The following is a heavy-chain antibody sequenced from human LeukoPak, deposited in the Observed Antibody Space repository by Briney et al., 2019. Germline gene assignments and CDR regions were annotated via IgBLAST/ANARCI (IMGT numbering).Heavy chain of an antibody. D-gene: IGHD3-22*01. J-gene: IGHJ1*01. V-gene: IGHV3-74*01. Sequence: GGSLRLSCAASGFTFSIFWMHWVRRAPGKGPVWVSRINSDGSSTDYADSVKGRFTISRDNSKNTLYLQMNSLRAEDTAVYYCAKDAVHDSSGYYLGPEYFQHWGQGTLVTVSS. CDR3: AKDAVHDSSGYYLGPEYFQH. CDR1: GFTFSIFW. CDR2: INSDGSST.